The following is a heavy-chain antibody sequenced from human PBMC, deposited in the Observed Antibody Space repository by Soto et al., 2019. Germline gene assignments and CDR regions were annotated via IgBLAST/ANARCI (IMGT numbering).Heavy chain of an antibody. J-gene: IGHJ4*02. CDR2: VYRTGST. D-gene: IGHD6-13*01. CDR1: GGSISTSNW. V-gene: IGHV4-4*02. Sequence: QGQLQESGPGLVKPSGTLSLTCAVSGGSISTSNWWSWVRQPPGKGLEWIGEVYRTGSTNYKPSLETCLTTSVGTSKYLFSLQPTCLAARAPGVYYCARARATIAAAATFVCWGQGTLGSVS. CDR3: ARARATIAAAATFVC.